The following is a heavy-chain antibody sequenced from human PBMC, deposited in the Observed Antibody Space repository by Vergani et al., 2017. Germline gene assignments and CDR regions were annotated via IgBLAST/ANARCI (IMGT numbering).Heavy chain of an antibody. CDR1: GYTFTSYA. CDR3: ARVRITMVRGNAFDI. J-gene: IGHJ3*02. V-gene: IGHV1-3*01. CDR2: INAGNGNT. D-gene: IGHD3-10*01. Sequence: QVQLVQSGAEVKKPAASVKVSCKASGYTFTSYAMHWVRQAPGQRLEWMGWINAGNGNTKYSQKFQGRVTITRDTSASTAYMELSSLRSEDTAVYYCARVRITMVRGNAFDIWGQGTMVTVSS.